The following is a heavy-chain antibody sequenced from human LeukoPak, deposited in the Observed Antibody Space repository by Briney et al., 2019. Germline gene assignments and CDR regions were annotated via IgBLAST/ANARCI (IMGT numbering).Heavy chain of an antibody. CDR3: ARGDVYLDP. D-gene: IGHD2-2*01. CDR1: GGSISSYY. J-gene: IGHJ5*02. Sequence: PSETLSLTCAVSGGSISSYYWSWIRQPPGKGLEWIGFIYYSGSTNYNPSLESRVTMSVDTSKNQFSLKLSSVTAADTAVYYCARGDVYLDPWGQGALVTVS. CDR2: IYYSGST. V-gene: IGHV4-59*12.